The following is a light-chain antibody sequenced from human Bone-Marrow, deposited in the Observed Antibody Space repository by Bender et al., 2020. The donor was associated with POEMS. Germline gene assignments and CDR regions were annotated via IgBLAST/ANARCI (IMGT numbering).Light chain of an antibody. J-gene: IGLJ1*01. CDR2: QDN. CDR1: ALSTQF. CDR3: QSADTTGSFRV. Sequence: SYELTQPPSVSVSPGQTARITCSGDALSTQFVYWFQKKPGQAPTLIIYQDNQRPSGIPERFSGFRSGTTLTLTITGIQAEDEADYYCQSADTTGSFRVFGAGTTVTVL. V-gene: IGLV3-25*02.